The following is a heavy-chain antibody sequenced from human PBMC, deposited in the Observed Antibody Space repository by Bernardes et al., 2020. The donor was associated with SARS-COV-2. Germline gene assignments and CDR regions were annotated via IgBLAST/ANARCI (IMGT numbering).Heavy chain of an antibody. CDR2: ISGSGGST. J-gene: IGHJ5*02. CDR3: AGYGSGCYKWFDP. Sequence: GGSLRLSCAASGFTFSSYAMTWVRQAPGKGLEWVSTISGSGGSTYYADCVKGRFTISRDNSKNTLYLQMNSLRAEDTAVFYCAGYGSGCYKWFDPWGQGTLVTVSS. D-gene: IGHD3-10*01. V-gene: IGHV3-23*01. CDR1: GFTFSSYA.